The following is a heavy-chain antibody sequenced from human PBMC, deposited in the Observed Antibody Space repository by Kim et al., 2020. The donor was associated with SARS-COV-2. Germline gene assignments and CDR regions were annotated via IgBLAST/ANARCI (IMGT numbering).Heavy chain of an antibody. Sequence: PPPKSRVTISLDTSKNRFSLKLSSVTAADTAVYYCARGREGYISSWYLDYWGQGTLVTVSS. CDR3: ARGREGYISSWYLDY. D-gene: IGHD6-13*01. J-gene: IGHJ4*02. V-gene: IGHV4-59*09.